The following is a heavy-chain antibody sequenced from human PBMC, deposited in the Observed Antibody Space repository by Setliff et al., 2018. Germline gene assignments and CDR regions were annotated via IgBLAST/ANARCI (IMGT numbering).Heavy chain of an antibody. D-gene: IGHD4-4*01. CDR2: IKPNTGDP. CDR3: ARGDYSNPCDY. V-gene: IGHV1-2*06. CDR1: GYTFTNYF. J-gene: IGHJ4*02. Sequence: ASVKVSCKASGYTFTNYFLHWVRQAPGQGLEWMGRIKPNTGDPQYAQKFQGRVTMTRDTSTSTVYMELSSLRSEDTAVYYCARGDYSNPCDYWGQGTLVTVSS.